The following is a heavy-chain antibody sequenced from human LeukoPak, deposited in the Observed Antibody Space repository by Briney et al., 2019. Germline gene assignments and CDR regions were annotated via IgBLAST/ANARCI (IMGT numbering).Heavy chain of an antibody. V-gene: IGHV3-23*01. Sequence: PGGSLRLSCAASGFTFSNYAMSWVRQAPGKGLEWVSTISGSCGSIYYADSVKGRFTISRDNSKNTLYLQMNSLRAEDTAVFYCVKWPSTSGRFDPWGQGTLVTVSS. CDR3: VKWPSTSGRFDP. CDR2: ISGSCGSI. CDR1: GFTFSNYA. J-gene: IGHJ5*02. D-gene: IGHD6-6*01.